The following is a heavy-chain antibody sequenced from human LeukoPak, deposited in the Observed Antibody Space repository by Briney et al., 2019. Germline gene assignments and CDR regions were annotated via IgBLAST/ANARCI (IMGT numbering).Heavy chain of an antibody. CDR1: GFTVSKDY. Sequence: GGSLRLSCAGSGFTVSKDYMTWVRQAPGKGLVCVSAIYGGGTTYYADSVKGRFTISRDSSSNTLHLQMNSLRAEDTAVYYCAREARHYDILTGYHNYSGVDVWGQGTTVIVSS. J-gene: IGHJ6*02. CDR3: AREARHYDILTGYHNYSGVDV. V-gene: IGHV3-66*01. D-gene: IGHD3-9*01. CDR2: IYGGGTT.